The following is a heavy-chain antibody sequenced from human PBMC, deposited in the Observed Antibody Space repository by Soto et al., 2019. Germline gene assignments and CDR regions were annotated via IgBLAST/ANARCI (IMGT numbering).Heavy chain of an antibody. D-gene: IGHD4-17*01. J-gene: IGHJ4*02. V-gene: IGHV4-39*01. CDR2: IYYSGST. Sequence: SETLSLTCTVSGGSISSSSYYWGWIRQPPGKGLEWIGSIYYSGSTYYNPSLKSRVTISVDTSKNQFSLKLSSVTAADTAVYYCARHPKGSTVVNYWGQGTLVTVSS. CDR1: GGSISSSSYY. CDR3: ARHPKGSTVVNY.